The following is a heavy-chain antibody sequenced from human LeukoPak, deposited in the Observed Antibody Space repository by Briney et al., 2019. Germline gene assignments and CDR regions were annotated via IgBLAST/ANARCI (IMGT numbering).Heavy chain of an antibody. D-gene: IGHD1-26*01. Sequence: SETLSLTCTVSGGSISSYYWSWIRQPPGKGLEWIGYIYTSGSTNYNPSLRSRVTISVDTSKNQFSLKLSSVTAADTAVYYCARDLARGAFDIWGQGTMVTVSS. CDR1: GGSISSYY. CDR3: ARDLARGAFDI. CDR2: IYTSGST. J-gene: IGHJ3*02. V-gene: IGHV4-4*09.